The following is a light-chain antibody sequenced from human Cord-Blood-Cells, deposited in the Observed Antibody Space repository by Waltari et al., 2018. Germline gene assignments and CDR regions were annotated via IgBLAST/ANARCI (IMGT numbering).Light chain of an antibody. CDR3: QQANSFPIT. J-gene: IGKJ5*01. CDR1: QGISSW. CDR2: AAS. V-gene: IGKV1-12*01. Sequence: IQMTQSLSSVSASVGARVTITCRASQGISSWLDWYQQKPGKAPKLLIYAASSLQSGVPSRFSGSGSGTDFTLTISSLQPEDFATYYCQQANSFPITFGQGTRLEIK.